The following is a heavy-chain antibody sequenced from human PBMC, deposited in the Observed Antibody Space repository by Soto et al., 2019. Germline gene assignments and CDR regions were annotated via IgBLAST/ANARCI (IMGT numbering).Heavy chain of an antibody. Sequence: EVQLVESGGGLVKPGGSLRLSCAASGFTFSSYSMNWVRQAPGKGLEWVSSISSSSSYIYYADSVKGRFTISRDNAKNSLYLQMNSLRAEDTAVYYCARVPPGTGSGSLYNWFDPWGQGTLVTVSS. V-gene: IGHV3-21*01. CDR2: ISSSSSYI. D-gene: IGHD3-10*01. CDR1: GFTFSSYS. J-gene: IGHJ5*02. CDR3: ARVPPGTGSGSLYNWFDP.